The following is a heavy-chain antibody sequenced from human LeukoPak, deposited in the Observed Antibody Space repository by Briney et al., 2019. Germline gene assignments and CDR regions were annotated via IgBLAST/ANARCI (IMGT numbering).Heavy chain of an antibody. Sequence: ASVKVSCKSSGYTFNGYYMHWVRQAPGQGLEWMGWINPNNGGTKYAQNFQGRVTMTRDTSISTAYMELDRLRFDDTAVYYCARDPYARVSDWYRRAFDIWGEGTMVTVSS. CDR1: GYTFNGYY. V-gene: IGHV1-2*02. D-gene: IGHD6-19*01. CDR3: ARDPYARVSDWYRRAFDI. CDR2: INPNNGGT. J-gene: IGHJ3*02.